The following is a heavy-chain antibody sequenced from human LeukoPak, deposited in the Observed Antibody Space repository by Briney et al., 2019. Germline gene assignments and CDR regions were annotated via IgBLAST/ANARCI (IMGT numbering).Heavy chain of an antibody. D-gene: IGHD2-2*02. J-gene: IGHJ6*03. Sequence: GGTLRLFCAVSVYTLSRHAMSWVRQAPAKGLEWVSAISGSGGSTHYADSVKGRCTISRDTSKSTLYLQMNSVRAEDTAVYYCAKGEDSVAVPAAIHFMDVWGEGTTVTVSS. V-gene: IGHV3-23*01. CDR1: VYTLSRHA. CDR2: ISGSGGST. CDR3: AKGEDSVAVPAAIHFMDV.